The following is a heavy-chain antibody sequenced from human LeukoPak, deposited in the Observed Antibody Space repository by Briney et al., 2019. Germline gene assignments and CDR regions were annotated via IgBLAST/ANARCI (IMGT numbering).Heavy chain of an antibody. CDR3: ARDLGQVSGFDY. V-gene: IGHV4-4*07. Sequence: SETLSLTCTVSGGSISSYYWSWIRQPAGKGLEWTGRIYINGSTNYNPSLKSRVTMSVDMSKNQFSLKLSFVTAADTAVYYCARDLGQVSGFDYWGQGTLVTVSS. J-gene: IGHJ4*02. CDR1: GGSISSYY. CDR2: IYINGST. D-gene: IGHD3-10*01.